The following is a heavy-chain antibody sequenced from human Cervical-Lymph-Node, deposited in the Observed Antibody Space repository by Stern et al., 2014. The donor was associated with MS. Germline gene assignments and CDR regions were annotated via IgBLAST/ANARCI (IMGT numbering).Heavy chain of an antibody. V-gene: IGHV3-9*01. D-gene: IGHD3-9*01. CDR1: GFTFDDYA. Sequence: EVQLVESGGGLVQPGRSLRLSCAASGFTFDDYAMHWVRQAPGQGLEWVSGISWNSGSIGYADSVKGRFTISRDNAKNSLYLQMNSLRAEDTALYYCAKGKEVLRYFDWLTADYFDYWGQGTLVTVSS. CDR3: AKGKEVLRYFDWLTADYFDY. CDR2: ISWNSGSI. J-gene: IGHJ4*02.